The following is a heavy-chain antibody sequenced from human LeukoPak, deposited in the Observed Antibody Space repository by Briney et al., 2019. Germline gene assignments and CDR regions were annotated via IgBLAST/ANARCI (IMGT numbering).Heavy chain of an antibody. Sequence: KPSETLSLTCTVSGGSISSYYWSWIRQPPGKGLEWIGYIYYSGSTNYNPSLKSRATISVDTSKNQFSLKLSSVTVADTAVYYCARDRGYDSPAFDIWGQGTMVTVSS. CDR1: GGSISSYY. J-gene: IGHJ3*02. CDR3: ARDRGYDSPAFDI. V-gene: IGHV4-59*01. D-gene: IGHD5-12*01. CDR2: IYYSGST.